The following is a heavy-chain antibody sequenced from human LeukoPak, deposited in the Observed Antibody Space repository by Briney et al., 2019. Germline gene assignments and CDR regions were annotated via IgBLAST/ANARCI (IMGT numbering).Heavy chain of an antibody. Sequence: GASVKVSCKASGGTFSSYAISWVRQAPGQGLEWMGGIIPIFGTANYAQKFQGRVTITADKSTSTAYMELSSLRSEDTAVYYCARGSPHYGILTGYYFGYWGQGTLVTVSS. D-gene: IGHD3-9*01. CDR3: ARGSPHYGILTGYYFGY. CDR2: IIPIFGTA. V-gene: IGHV1-69*06. J-gene: IGHJ4*02. CDR1: GGTFSSYA.